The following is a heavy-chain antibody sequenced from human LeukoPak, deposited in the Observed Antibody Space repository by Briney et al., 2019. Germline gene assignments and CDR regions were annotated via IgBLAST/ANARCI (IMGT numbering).Heavy chain of an antibody. CDR2: ISGSGDST. D-gene: IGHD3-16*01. Sequence: PGGSLRLSCAASGFTFSSYGMNWVRQAPGKGLEWVSSISGSGDSTYYSDSVKGRFTISRDNSKNTLYLKMSSLRAEDTAVYYCAKRMITFGGLKGGFDFWGQGTLVSVSS. V-gene: IGHV3-23*01. J-gene: IGHJ4*02. CDR1: GFTFSSYG. CDR3: AKRMITFGGLKGGFDF.